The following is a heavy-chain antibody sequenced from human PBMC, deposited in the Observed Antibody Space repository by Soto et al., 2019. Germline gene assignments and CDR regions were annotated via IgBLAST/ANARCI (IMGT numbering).Heavy chain of an antibody. CDR1: GFSFSSYG. CDR2: TSSGGSNE. D-gene: IGHD6-13*01. Sequence: GGSLRLSCAASGFSFSSYGMHWVRQAPGKGLEWVALTSSGGSNEYYADPVKGRFTISRDNSKNTLYLQMNSLRAEDTAVYYCAKTIAAAGTSYFDYWGQGTLVTVSS. CDR3: AKTIAAAGTSYFDY. J-gene: IGHJ4*02. V-gene: IGHV3-30*18.